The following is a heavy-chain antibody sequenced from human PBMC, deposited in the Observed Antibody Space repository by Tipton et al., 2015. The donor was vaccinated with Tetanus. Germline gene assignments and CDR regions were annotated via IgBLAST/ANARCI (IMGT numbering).Heavy chain of an antibody. Sequence: TLSLTCTVSGASISSNTYYWGWIRQPPGKGLEWIASVSYSGSTYYNPSLKSRVTMSLDTSKNQFSLQLRSVTAADTAVYYCARQDTLNYYYVGYFHDWGQGTLVTVSS. CDR3: ARQDTLNYYYVGYFHD. CDR1: GASISSNTYY. J-gene: IGHJ1*01. D-gene: IGHD3-22*01. CDR2: VSYSGST. V-gene: IGHV4-39*01.